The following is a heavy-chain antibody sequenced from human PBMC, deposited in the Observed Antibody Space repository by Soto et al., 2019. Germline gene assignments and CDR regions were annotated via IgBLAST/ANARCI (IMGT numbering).Heavy chain of an antibody. J-gene: IGHJ4*02. CDR2: VYYSGST. CDR1: GGSVSSSSYY. CDR3: GRLEGLATISYYFDY. Sequence: QLQLQESGPGLVKPSETLSLTCTVSGGSVSSSSYYWGWVRQPPGKGLVWIGSVYYSGSTYYNTSLDSRVTISVDKSKNQFSLKLMSLSAADTAVYYCGRLEGLATISYYFDYWGQGALVTVSS. D-gene: IGHD3-9*01. V-gene: IGHV4-39*01.